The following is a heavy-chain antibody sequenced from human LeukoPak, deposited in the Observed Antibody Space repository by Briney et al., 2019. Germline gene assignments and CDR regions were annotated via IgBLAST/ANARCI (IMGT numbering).Heavy chain of an antibody. D-gene: IGHD5-18*01. J-gene: IGHJ6*03. Sequence: GGALRLSCVVSGFTFSNYWMTWVRQAPGKGLEWVANIQQDGSEKYYVDSVKGRFTIFRDNAKNSVYLQMNSLRAEDTAVYYCARFGYSHGYGWGGGYYYYYMDVWGKGTTVTVSS. V-gene: IGHV3-7*01. CDR1: GFTFSNYW. CDR2: IQQDGSEK. CDR3: ARFGYSHGYGWGGGYYYYYMDV.